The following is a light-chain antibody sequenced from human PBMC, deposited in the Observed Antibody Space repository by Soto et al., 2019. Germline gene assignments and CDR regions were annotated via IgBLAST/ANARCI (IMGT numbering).Light chain of an antibody. Sequence: QYVLTQPPSASGSPGQSVAISCTGTSTDVGGYNFVSWYQQHPGKAPKLMIYEVSKRPSGVPDRFSGSKSGNTASLTVSGLQAEDEADYYCSSYEGSNNGAFGTGTKVTVL. CDR3: SSYEGSNNGA. J-gene: IGLJ1*01. CDR2: EVS. V-gene: IGLV2-8*01. CDR1: STDVGGYNF.